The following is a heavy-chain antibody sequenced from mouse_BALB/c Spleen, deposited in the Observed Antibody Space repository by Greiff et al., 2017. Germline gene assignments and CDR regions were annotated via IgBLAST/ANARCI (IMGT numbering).Heavy chain of an antibody. D-gene: IGHD3-2*01. CDR1: GFSLTSYG. CDR3: ARADSSGPPWFAY. V-gene: IGHV2-9*02. CDR2: IWAGGST. J-gene: IGHJ3*01. Sequence: VQLQQSGPGLVAPSQSLSITCTVSGFSLTSYGVHWVRQPPGKGLEWLGVIWAGGSTNYNSALMSRLSISKDNSKSQVFLKMNSLQTDDTAMYYCARADSSGPPWFAYWGQGTLVTVSA.